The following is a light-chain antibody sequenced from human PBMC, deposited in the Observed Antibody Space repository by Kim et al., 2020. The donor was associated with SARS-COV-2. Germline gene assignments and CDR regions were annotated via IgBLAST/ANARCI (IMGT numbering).Light chain of an antibody. CDR2: GKN. V-gene: IGLV3-19*01. CDR1: SLRSYY. CDR3: NSRDSSGNKMA. J-gene: IGLJ3*02. Sequence: SSELTQDPAVSVALGQTVRITCQGDSLRSYYASWYQQKPGQAPVLVIYGKNNRPSGIPDRFSGSSSGNTASLTITGAQAEDEADYYCNSRDSSGNKMAFG.